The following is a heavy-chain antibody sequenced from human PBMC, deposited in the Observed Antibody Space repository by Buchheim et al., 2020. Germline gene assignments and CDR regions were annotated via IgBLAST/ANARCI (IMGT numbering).Heavy chain of an antibody. CDR1: GFTFSSYA. Sequence: QVQLVESGGGVVQPGRSLRLSCAASGFTFSSYAMHWVRQAPGKGLEWVAVISFDGSNKYYADSVKGRFTISRDNSKNIPYLQMNSLRAEDTAVCYCARDRSAYSSGWYQFDPWGQGTL. J-gene: IGHJ5*02. D-gene: IGHD6-19*01. CDR2: ISFDGSNK. V-gene: IGHV3-30-3*01. CDR3: ARDRSAYSSGWYQFDP.